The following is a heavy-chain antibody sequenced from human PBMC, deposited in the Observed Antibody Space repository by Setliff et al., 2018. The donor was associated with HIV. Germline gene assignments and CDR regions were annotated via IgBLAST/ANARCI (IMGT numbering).Heavy chain of an antibody. D-gene: IGHD4-17*01. Sequence: KTSETLPLTCTVSGGSISTYYWSRIRQPPGKGLEWIGSIYFTGSSDNNPSLKSRVTLSVDTSKHQFSLELSSVTAADTAVYYCARVQMAYAAFDVWGQGTMVTVSS. CDR3: ARVQMAYAAFDV. J-gene: IGHJ3*01. V-gene: IGHV4-59*01. CDR2: IYFTGSS. CDR1: GGSISTYY.